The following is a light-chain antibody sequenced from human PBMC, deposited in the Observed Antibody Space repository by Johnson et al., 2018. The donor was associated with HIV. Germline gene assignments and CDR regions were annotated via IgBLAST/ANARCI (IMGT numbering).Light chain of an antibody. V-gene: IGLV1-51*02. CDR2: KNN. J-gene: IGLJ1*01. CDR1: SYNIGNSY. Sequence: HSVLTQPPSVSAAPGQKVTISCSGSSYNIGNSYVSWYQQLPGTAPKLLIYKNNERPSGIPDRFSGSKSGTSATLGITGLQTGDEADYYCGTWDTSLSAGGVVGTGTKGTVL. CDR3: GTWDTSLSAGGV.